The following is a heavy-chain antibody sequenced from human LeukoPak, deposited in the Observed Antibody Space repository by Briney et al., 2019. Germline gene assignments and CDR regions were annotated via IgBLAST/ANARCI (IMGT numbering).Heavy chain of an antibody. Sequence: GGSLRLSCAASGFTFSSYAMSWVRQAPGKGLEWVSAISGSGGSTYYADFVKGRFTISRDNSKNTLYLQMNSLRAEDTAVYYCAKERDYVWGSYRYTGYWGQGTLVTVSS. D-gene: IGHD3-16*02. CDR1: GFTFSSYA. J-gene: IGHJ4*02. CDR2: ISGSGGST. CDR3: AKERDYVWGSYRYTGY. V-gene: IGHV3-23*01.